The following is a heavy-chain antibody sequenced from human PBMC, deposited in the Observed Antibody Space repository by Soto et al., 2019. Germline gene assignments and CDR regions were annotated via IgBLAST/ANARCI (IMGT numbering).Heavy chain of an antibody. CDR1: GGTFSSYT. D-gene: IGHD2-8*01. V-gene: IGHV1-69*02. J-gene: IGHJ4*02. Sequence: SVKVSCKASGGTFSSYTISWVRQAPGQGLEWMGRIIPILGIANYAQKFQGRVTITADKSTSTAYMELSSLRSEDTAVYYCASLRGRYCTNGVCTYYFDYWGQGTLVTVYS. CDR2: IIPILGIA. CDR3: ASLRGRYCTNGVCTYYFDY.